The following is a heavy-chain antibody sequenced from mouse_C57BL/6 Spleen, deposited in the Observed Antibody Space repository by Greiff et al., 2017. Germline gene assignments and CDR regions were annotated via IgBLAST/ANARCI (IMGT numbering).Heavy chain of an antibody. Sequence: QVQLQQSGPGLVQPSQCLSITCTASGFSLTSYDVHWVRQSPGKGLEWLEVIWRGRSTDYNAAFMSSLSITKDNSKCQVFFKMNSLQADDTALYYGAKKNPSLNRNDSCYAMDDWGQGTAVTVSS. V-gene: IGHV2-5*01. D-gene: IGHD6-1*01. J-gene: IGHJ4*01. CDR1: GFSLTSYD. CDR3: AKKNPSLNRNDSCYAMDD. CDR2: IWRGRST.